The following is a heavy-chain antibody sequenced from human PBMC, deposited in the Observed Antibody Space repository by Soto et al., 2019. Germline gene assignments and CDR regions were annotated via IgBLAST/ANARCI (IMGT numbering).Heavy chain of an antibody. CDR3: ACSESIAARADYYYYGMDV. Sequence: QVQLVQSGAEVKKPGASVKVSCKASGYTFTSYYMHWVRQAPGQGLEWMGIINPSGGSTSYAQKFQGRGTMTRDTSTSTVYMELSSLRSEDTAVYYCACSESIAARADYYYYGMDVWGQGTTVTVSS. CDR2: INPSGGST. D-gene: IGHD6-6*01. CDR1: GYTFTSYY. J-gene: IGHJ6*02. V-gene: IGHV1-46*01.